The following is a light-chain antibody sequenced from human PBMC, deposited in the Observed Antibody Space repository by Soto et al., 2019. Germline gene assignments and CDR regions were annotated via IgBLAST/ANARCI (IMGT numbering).Light chain of an antibody. CDR1: QSVSSSY. V-gene: IGKV3-20*01. Sequence: EIVLTQSPGTLSLSPGERATLSCRASQSVSSSYLAWYQQKPGQAPRLLIYGASIRATGIPDRFSGSGSGTDFTLTISRREPEDFAVYYCQQYGRSPWTFGQGTKVEIK. J-gene: IGKJ1*01. CDR3: QQYGRSPWT. CDR2: GAS.